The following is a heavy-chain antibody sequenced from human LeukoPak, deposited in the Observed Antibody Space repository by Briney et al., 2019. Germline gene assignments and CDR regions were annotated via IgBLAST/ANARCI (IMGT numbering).Heavy chain of an antibody. CDR2: IYPDDSDV. CDR1: GYNFNVYW. CDR3: AKGQGYGDHYPIDY. V-gene: IGHV5-51*01. D-gene: IGHD4-17*01. J-gene: IGHJ4*02. Sequence: GESLKISCKGSGYNFNVYWIAWVRQMPGKGLEWMGIIYPDDSDVRYSPSFQGQVTISADKSISTAYLQWSSLKASDTAIYYCAKGQGYGDHYPIDYWGQGTLVTVSS.